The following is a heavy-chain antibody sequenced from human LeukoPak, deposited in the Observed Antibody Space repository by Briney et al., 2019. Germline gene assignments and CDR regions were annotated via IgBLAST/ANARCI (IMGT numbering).Heavy chain of an antibody. D-gene: IGHD3-3*01. CDR2: ISGSGGST. CDR3: AKDTSVDFWSGYYPTNWFDP. J-gene: IGHJ5*02. V-gene: IGHV3-23*01. CDR1: GFTFRTYA. Sequence: GGSLRLSCAASGFTFRTYAMSWVRQAPGKGLEWVSAISGSGGSTYYADSVKGRFTISRDNSKNTLYQQMNSLRAEDTAVYYCAKDTSVDFWSGYYPTNWFDPWGQGTLVTVSS.